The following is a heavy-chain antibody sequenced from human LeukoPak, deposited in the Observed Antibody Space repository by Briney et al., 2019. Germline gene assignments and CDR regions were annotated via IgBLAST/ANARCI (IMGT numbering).Heavy chain of an antibody. CDR1: GFTFSSYW. Sequence: GGSLRLSCVASGFTFSSYWMSWVRQAPGKGLEWVATLSYDGTNKYSADSVKGRFTISRDNSKNTLYLQMNSLRAEDTAVYYCVRGVGLYDTIGYFDYWGQGTLVTVSS. CDR2: LSYDGTNK. D-gene: IGHD3-22*01. V-gene: IGHV3-30-3*01. J-gene: IGHJ4*02. CDR3: VRGVGLYDTIGYFDY.